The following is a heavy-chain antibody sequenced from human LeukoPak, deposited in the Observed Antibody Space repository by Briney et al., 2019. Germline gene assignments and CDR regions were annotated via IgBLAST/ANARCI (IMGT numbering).Heavy chain of an antibody. Sequence: GGSLRLSCAASGFTFRNYWMHWVRQAPGKGLVWVSRIHSDGSSTTSADSVKGRFTISRDNAENTLYLQMSSLRAEDTAVYFCARGNAHAFDIWGQGTMVTVSS. CDR2: IHSDGSST. CDR1: GFTFRNYW. V-gene: IGHV3-74*01. J-gene: IGHJ3*02. CDR3: ARGNAHAFDI. D-gene: IGHD1-1*01.